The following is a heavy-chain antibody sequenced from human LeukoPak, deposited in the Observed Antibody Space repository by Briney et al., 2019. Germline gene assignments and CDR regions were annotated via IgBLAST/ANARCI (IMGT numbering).Heavy chain of an antibody. J-gene: IGHJ3*02. D-gene: IGHD1-1*01. CDR1: GFSFTSSW. V-gene: IGHV3-7*01. CDR3: VRDLSPVSDRNVWYDALDI. Sequence: PGGSLRLSCVASGFSFTSSWMTWVRQAPGKGLEWVANIAGDESQKRYMDSVKSRFTISRDNAKNSLYPQLNSLRAEDTAIYYCVRDLSPVSDRNVWYDALDIWGQGTMVTVSS. CDR2: IAGDESQK.